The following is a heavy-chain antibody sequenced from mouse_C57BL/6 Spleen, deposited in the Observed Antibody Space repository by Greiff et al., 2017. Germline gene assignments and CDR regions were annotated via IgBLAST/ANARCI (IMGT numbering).Heavy chain of an antibody. V-gene: IGHV5-17*01. J-gene: IGHJ4*01. CDR1: GFTFSDYG. D-gene: IGHD2-4*01. CDR2: ISSGSSTI. CDR3: ARNYDYGDYYYAMDY. Sequence: EVQGVESGGGLVKPGGSLKLSCAASGFTFSDYGMHWVRQAPEKGLEWVAYISSGSSTIYYADTVKGRFTISRDNAKNTLFLQMTSLRSEDTAMYYCARNYDYGDYYYAMDYWGQGTSVTVSS.